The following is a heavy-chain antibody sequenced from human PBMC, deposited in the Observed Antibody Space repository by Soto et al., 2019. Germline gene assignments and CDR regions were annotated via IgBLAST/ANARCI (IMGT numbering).Heavy chain of an antibody. Sequence: PGGSLRLSCAASGFTFSSYAMHWVRQAPGKGLECVSAITSNGGYTDYSSSVKGRFTISRDNSKNTLYLQMGSLRAEDMAVYYCARSPDSSGYYPRWYYYGMDVWGQGTTVTVSS. D-gene: IGHD3-22*01. V-gene: IGHV3-64*01. CDR3: ARSPDSSGYYPRWYYYGMDV. CDR1: GFTFSSYA. CDR2: ITSNGGYT. J-gene: IGHJ6*02.